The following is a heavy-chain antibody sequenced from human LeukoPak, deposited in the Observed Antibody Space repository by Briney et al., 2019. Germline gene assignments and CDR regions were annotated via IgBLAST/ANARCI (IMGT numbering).Heavy chain of an antibody. V-gene: IGHV3-15*01. J-gene: IGHJ6*04. D-gene: IGHD2-15*01. CDR2: IKSKTDGGTT. CDR3: TTGIVVVVAAPHYYCYGMDV. Sequence: GGSLRLSCAASGFTFSNAWMSWVRQAPGKGLEWVGRIKSKTDGGTTDYAAPVKGRFTISRDDSKNTLYLQMNSLKTEDTAVYYCTTGIVVVVAAPHYYCYGMDVWGKGTTVTVSS. CDR1: GFTFSNAW.